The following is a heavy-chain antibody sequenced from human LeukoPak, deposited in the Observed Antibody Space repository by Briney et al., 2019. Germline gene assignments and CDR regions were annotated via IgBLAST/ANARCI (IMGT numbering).Heavy chain of an antibody. V-gene: IGHV4-61*02. CDR2: IYTSGST. J-gene: IGHJ4*02. CDR3: ARGDFWSGYYTDY. CDR1: GGSISSGSYY. D-gene: IGHD3-3*01. Sequence: SETLSLTCTVSGGSISSGSYYWSWIRQPAGKGLEWIGRIYTSGSTNYNPSLKSRVTISVDKSKNQFSLKLSSVTAADTAVYYCARGDFWSGYYTDYWGQGTLVTVSS.